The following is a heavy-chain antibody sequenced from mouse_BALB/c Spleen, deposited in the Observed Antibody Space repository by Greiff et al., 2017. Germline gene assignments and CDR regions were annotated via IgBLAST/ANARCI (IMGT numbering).Heavy chain of an antibody. V-gene: IGHV3-6*02. CDR3: ARAYYGSRYWYFDV. J-gene: IGHJ1*01. Sequence: EVQLVESGPGLVKPSQSLSLTCSVTGYSITSGYYWNWIRQFPGNKLEWMGYISYDGSNNYNPSLKNRISITRDTSKNQFFLKLNSVTTEDTATYNCARAYYGSRYWYFDVWGAGTTVTVSS. D-gene: IGHD1-1*01. CDR2: ISYDGSN. CDR1: GYSITSGYY.